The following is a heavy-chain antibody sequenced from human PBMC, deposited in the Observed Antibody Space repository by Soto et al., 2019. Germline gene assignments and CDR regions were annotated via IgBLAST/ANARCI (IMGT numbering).Heavy chain of an antibody. V-gene: IGHV3-30-3*01. J-gene: IGHJ6*02. CDR2: ISYDGSNK. D-gene: IGHD2-15*01. CDR3: ARDKGYCSGGSCYYYYYGMDV. Sequence: QVQLVESGGGVVQPGRSLRLSCAASGFTFSSYAMHWVRQAPGKGLEWAAVISYDGSNKYYADSVKGRFTISRENSKNTLYLQMNSLRAEDTAVYYCARDKGYCSGGSCYYYYYGMDVWGQGTTVTDSS. CDR1: GFTFSSYA.